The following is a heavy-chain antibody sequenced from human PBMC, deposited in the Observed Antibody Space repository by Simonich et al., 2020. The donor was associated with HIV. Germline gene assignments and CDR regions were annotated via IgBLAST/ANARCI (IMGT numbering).Heavy chain of an antibody. D-gene: IGHD6-13*01. J-gene: IGHJ4*02. Sequence: QVQLQQWGAGLLKPSETLSLTCAVYGGSFSGYYWSWIRQPPGKGLEWIGEINHSGSTNSNPALKSRVTISVDTSKNQFSLKLSSVTAADTAVYYCARGRRWAYYWGQGTLVTVSS. CDR1: GGSFSGYY. CDR3: ARGRRWAYY. CDR2: INHSGST. V-gene: IGHV4-34*01.